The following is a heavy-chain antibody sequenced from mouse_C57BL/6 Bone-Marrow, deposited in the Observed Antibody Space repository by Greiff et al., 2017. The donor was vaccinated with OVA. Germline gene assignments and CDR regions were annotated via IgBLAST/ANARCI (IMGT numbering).Heavy chain of an antibody. CDR2: IYPRSGNT. CDR3: AREGGIYYYGSSYWYFDV. Sequence: VQLQQSGAELARPGASVKLSCKASGYTFTSYGISWVKQRTGQGLEWIGAIYPRSGNTYYNEKFKGKATLTADKSSSTAYMELRSLTSEDSAVYFCAREGGIYYYGSSYWYFDVWGTGTTVTVSS. J-gene: IGHJ1*03. D-gene: IGHD1-1*01. V-gene: IGHV1-81*01. CDR1: GYTFTSYG.